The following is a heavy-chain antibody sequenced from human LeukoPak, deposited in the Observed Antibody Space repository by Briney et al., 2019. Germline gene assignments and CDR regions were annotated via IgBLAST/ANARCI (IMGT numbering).Heavy chain of an antibody. J-gene: IGHJ4*02. CDR3: VRGLTSSSSDY. CDR1: GGSISSYY. CDR2: IYYNENT. Sequence: SETLSLTCTVSGGSISSYYWSWIRQPPGKGLEWIGYIYYNENTKYNPSLKSRVTISVDTSKNHFSLNLSSVTAADTAVYYCVRGLTSSSSDYWGQGTLVTVSS. V-gene: IGHV4-59*01. D-gene: IGHD6-13*01.